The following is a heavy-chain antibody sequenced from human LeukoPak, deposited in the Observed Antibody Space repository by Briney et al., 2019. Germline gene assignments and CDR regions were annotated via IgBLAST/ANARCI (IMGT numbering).Heavy chain of an antibody. J-gene: IGHJ3*01. CDR1: GFTFSTYN. CDR3: ARGVSGDILTGYYRPAFDL. D-gene: IGHD3-9*01. CDR2: ISSSSSTI. Sequence: GGSLRLSCAASGFTFSTYNMNWVRQAPGKGLEWVSYISSSSSTIYYADSVKGRFTISRDNAENSLYLQMNSLRAEDTAVYYCARGVSGDILTGYYRPAFDLWGQGTMVTVSS. V-gene: IGHV3-48*04.